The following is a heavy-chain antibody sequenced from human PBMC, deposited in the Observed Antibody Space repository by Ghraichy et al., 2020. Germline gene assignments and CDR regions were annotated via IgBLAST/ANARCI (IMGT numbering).Heavy chain of an antibody. J-gene: IGHJ4*02. CDR1: GGSFSGNY. Sequence: SETLSLTCAVYGGSFSGNYWSWIRQPPGKGLEWIGEINHSGSTNYNPSLKSRVTISVDTSKNQFSPRLSSVTAADTAVYYCARDEYRSTWYNWGQGTLVTVSS. CDR3: ARDEYRSTWYN. CDR2: INHSGST. D-gene: IGHD6-13*01. V-gene: IGHV4-34*01.